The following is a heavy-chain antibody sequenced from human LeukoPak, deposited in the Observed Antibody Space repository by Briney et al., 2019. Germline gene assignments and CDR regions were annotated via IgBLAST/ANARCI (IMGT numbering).Heavy chain of an antibody. J-gene: IGHJ6*03. V-gene: IGHV1-69*05. CDR1: GYTFTGYY. CDR2: IIPIFGTA. CDR3: AREKIRGLVYYYYMDV. D-gene: IGHD3-10*01. Sequence: GASVKVSCKASGYTFTGYYMHWVRQAPGQGLEWMGGIIPIFGTANYAQKFQGRVTITTDESTSTAYMELSSLRSEDTAVYYCAREKIRGLVYYYYMDVWGKGTTVTVSS.